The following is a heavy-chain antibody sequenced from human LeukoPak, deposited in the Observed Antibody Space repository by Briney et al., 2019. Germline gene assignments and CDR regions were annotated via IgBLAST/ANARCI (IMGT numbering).Heavy chain of an antibody. Sequence: SETLSLTCTVSGGSISRGGYYWSWIRQPPGKGLEWIGYIYHSGSTYYNPSLKSRVTISVDRSKNQFSLKLSSVTAADTAVYYCARVWSDRAFDIWGQGTMVTVSS. CDR3: ARVWSDRAFDI. D-gene: IGHD2-21*01. CDR1: GGSISRGGYY. V-gene: IGHV4-30-2*01. CDR2: IYHSGST. J-gene: IGHJ3*02.